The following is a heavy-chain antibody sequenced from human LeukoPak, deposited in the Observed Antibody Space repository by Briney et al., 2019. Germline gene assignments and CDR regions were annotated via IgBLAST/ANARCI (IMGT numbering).Heavy chain of an antibody. CDR1: GFSFSRYD. J-gene: IGHJ4*02. V-gene: IGHV3-30*02. Sequence: PGGSLRLSCAASGFSFSRYDIHWVRQAPGKGLEWVAFIRYDGSNKNYADSVKGRFTISRDNFMSTVYLQMNSLRAEDAAIYYCLREETIVVIREPPPRGQGTLVTVSS. D-gene: IGHD3-22*01. CDR3: LREETIVVIREPPP. CDR2: IRYDGSNK.